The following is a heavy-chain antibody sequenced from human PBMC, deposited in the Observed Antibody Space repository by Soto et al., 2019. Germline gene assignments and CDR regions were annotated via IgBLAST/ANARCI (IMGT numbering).Heavy chain of an antibody. CDR3: ASSYSNYALIDYYYYGMDV. J-gene: IGHJ6*02. CDR1: GYTFTSYA. D-gene: IGHD4-4*01. V-gene: IGHV1-3*01. Sequence: QVQLVQSGAEVKKPGAPVKVSCKASGYTFTSYAMHWVRQAPGQRLEWMGWINAGNGNTKYSQKFQGRVTITRDTSASTAYMELSSLRSEDTAVYYCASSYSNYALIDYYYYGMDVWCQGTTVTVSS. CDR2: INAGNGNT.